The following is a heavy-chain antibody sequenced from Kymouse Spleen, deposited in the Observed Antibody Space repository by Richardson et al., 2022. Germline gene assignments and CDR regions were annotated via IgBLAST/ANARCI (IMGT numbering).Heavy chain of an antibody. J-gene: IGHJ6*02. CDR1: GFTFSNAW. V-gene: IGHV3-15*01. Sequence: EVQLVESGGGLVKPGGSLRLSCAASGFTFSNAWMSWVRQAPGKGLEWVGRIKSKTDGGTTDYAAPVKGRFTISRDDSKNTLYLQMNSLKTEDTAVYYCTESIVVVPAARAYYYYYGMDVWGQGTTVTVSS. CDR3: TESIVVVPAARAYYYYYGMDV. CDR2: IKSKTDGGTT. D-gene: IGHD2-2*02.